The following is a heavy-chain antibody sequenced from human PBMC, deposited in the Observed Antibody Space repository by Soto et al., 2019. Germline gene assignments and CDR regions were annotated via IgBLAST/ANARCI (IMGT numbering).Heavy chain of an antibody. CDR3: AKVSRPGILVAGYYFDY. D-gene: IGHD6-19*01. J-gene: IGHJ4*02. CDR2: ISGSGGTT. V-gene: IGHV3-23*01. Sequence: GGSLRLSCAASGFTFSSYAMSWVRQAPGKGLEWVSSISGSGGTTYYADSVKGRFTISRDNSKNTLYLQMNSLRAEDTAVYYCAKVSRPGILVAGYYFDYWGQGTLVTVSS. CDR1: GFTFSSYA.